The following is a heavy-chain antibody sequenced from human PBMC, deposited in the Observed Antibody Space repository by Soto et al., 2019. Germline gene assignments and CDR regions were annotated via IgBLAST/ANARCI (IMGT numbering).Heavy chain of an antibody. V-gene: IGHV3-23*01. Sequence: EVQLLESGGGLVQPGGSLRLSCAASGFTFSSYAMSWVRQAPGKGLEWVSAISGSGSSTTLYYADSVKGWFTISRDNSNKTLYLQRHSLRAEDTSLYYCAKDTVVATVFWYFDLWGRGTLVTVSS. CDR2: ISGSGSSTTL. D-gene: IGHD2-15*01. CDR3: AKDTVVATVFWYFDL. CDR1: GFTFSSYA. J-gene: IGHJ2*01.